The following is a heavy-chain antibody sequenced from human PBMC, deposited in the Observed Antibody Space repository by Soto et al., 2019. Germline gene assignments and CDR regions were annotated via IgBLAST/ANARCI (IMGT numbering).Heavy chain of an antibody. CDR2: ISYTGST. Sequence: SETLSLTCTVSGFSISSHRQFCGWIRQPPGKGLEWIGSISYTGSTNYNPSLKSRVSISGDTSKTQFSLNLRSVTAADTAVYYCARHADTGIPPYGMDVWGPGATVTVSS. CDR3: ARHADTGIPPYGMDV. CDR1: GFSISSHRQF. D-gene: IGHD2-21*01. V-gene: IGHV4-39*01. J-gene: IGHJ6*02.